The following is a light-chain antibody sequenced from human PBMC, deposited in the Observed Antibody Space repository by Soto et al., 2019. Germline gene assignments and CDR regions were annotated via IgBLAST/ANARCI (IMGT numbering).Light chain of an antibody. CDR3: QQYDSSPRT. Sequence: EIVLTQSPGTLSLSPGERATLSCRASQTLSNSFIAWYQQKPGQAPRLLIYDASSRATGISDRFTGSGSGADFTLTITRLEPEDFAVYYCQQYDSSPRTFGQGTKVDIK. J-gene: IGKJ1*01. CDR2: DAS. V-gene: IGKV3-20*01. CDR1: QTLSNSF.